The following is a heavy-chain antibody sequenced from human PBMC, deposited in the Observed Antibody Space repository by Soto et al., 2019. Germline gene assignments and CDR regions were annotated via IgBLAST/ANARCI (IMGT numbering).Heavy chain of an antibody. D-gene: IGHD6-6*01. CDR2: ISAYNGNT. J-gene: IGHJ6*02. CDR1: GYTFTSYG. Sequence: QVQLVQSGAEVKKPGASVKVSCKASGYTFTSYGISWVRQAPGQGLEWMGWISAYNGNTNYAQKLQGRVTMTTDTSTSTAYMELRSPSSDETAVYSCARPTSSSSSYYYYGMDVWGQGTTVTVSS. V-gene: IGHV1-18*01. CDR3: ARPTSSSSSYYYYGMDV.